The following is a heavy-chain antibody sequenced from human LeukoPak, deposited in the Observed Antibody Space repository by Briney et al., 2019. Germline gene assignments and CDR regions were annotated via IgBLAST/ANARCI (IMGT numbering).Heavy chain of an antibody. CDR3: ARGPQIDFDI. CDR1: GGSFSGYY. V-gene: IGHV4-34*01. Sequence: SETLSLTCAVYGGSFSGYYWSWIRQPPGKGLEWIGEINHSGSTNYNPSLKSRVTISVDTSKNQFSLKLSSVTAADTAVYYCARGPQIDFDIRGKGTMVTVSS. CDR2: INHSGST. J-gene: IGHJ3*02.